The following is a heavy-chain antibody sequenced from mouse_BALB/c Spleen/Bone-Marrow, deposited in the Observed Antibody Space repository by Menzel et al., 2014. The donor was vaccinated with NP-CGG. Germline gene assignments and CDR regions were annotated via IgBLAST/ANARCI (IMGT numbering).Heavy chain of an antibody. Sequence: VQLQQSGAELMKPGASVKISCKATGYTFSSYWIEWVKQRPGHGLEWIGEILPGSGSTNYNEKFKGKATFTADTSSNTTYMRLSSLTSEDSAVYYCARGIDYYAMDYWGQGTSVTVSS. CDR3: ARGIDYYAMDY. CDR1: GYTFSSYW. J-gene: IGHJ4*01. CDR2: ILPGSGST. V-gene: IGHV1-9*01.